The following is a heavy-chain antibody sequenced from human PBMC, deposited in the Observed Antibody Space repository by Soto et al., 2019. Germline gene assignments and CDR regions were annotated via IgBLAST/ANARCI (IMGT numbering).Heavy chain of an antibody. CDR3: ARDLIVVVPAAQYYYYYGMDV. J-gene: IGHJ6*02. Sequence: ASVKVSCKASGYTFTGYYMHWVRQAPGQGLEWMGWINPNSGGTNYAQKFQGGVTMTRDTSISTAYMELSRLRSDDTAVYYCARDLIVVVPAAQYYYYYGMDVWGQGTTVTVSS. V-gene: IGHV1-2*02. CDR2: INPNSGGT. CDR1: GYTFTGYY. D-gene: IGHD2-2*01.